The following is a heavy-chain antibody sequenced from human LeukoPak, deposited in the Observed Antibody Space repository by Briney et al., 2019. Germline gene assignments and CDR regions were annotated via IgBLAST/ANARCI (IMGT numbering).Heavy chain of an antibody. CDR1: GFTFSSYS. Sequence: PGGSLRLSCAASGFTFSSYSMNWVRQAPGKGLEWVSSISSSSSYIYYADSVKGRFTISRDNAKSSLYLQMNSLRAEDTAVYYCATLLAATPLDIWGQGTMVTVSS. D-gene: IGHD2-15*01. CDR3: ATLLAATPLDI. V-gene: IGHV3-21*01. J-gene: IGHJ3*02. CDR2: ISSSSSYI.